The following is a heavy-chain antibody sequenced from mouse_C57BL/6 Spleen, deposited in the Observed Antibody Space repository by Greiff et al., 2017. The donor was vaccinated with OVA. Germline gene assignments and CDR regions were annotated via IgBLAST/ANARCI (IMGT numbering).Heavy chain of an antibody. Sequence: QVTLKESGPGILQSSQTLSLTCSFSGFSLSTSGMGVSWIRQPSGKGLEWLAHIYWDDDKRYNPSLKSRLTISKDTSRNQVFLKITSVDTADTATYYCARRAGWYYGSSSYYAMDYWGQGTSVTVSS. CDR1: GFSLSTSGMG. CDR2: IYWDDDK. CDR3: ARRAGWYYGSSSYYAMDY. D-gene: IGHD1-1*01. V-gene: IGHV8-12*01. J-gene: IGHJ4*01.